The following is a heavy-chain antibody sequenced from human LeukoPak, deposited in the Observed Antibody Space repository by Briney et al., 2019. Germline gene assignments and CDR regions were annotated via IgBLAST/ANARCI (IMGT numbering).Heavy chain of an antibody. J-gene: IGHJ5*02. CDR1: GYTFTSYD. V-gene: IGHV1-8*01. Sequence: ASVKVSCKASGYTFTSYDINWVRQATGQGLEWMGWMNPNSGNTGYAQKFQGRVTMTRNTSISTTYMELSSLRSEDTAVYYCARGYYGSGSFHNWFDPWGQGTLVTVSS. D-gene: IGHD3-10*01. CDR3: ARGYYGSGSFHNWFDP. CDR2: MNPNSGNT.